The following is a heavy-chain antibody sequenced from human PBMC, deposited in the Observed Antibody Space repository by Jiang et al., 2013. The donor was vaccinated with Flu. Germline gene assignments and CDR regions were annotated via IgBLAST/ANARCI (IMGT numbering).Heavy chain of an antibody. CDR1: GYRFSTHW. CDR2: MYPGDSDT. Sequence: QLVESGAEVKKSGESLKISCKGSGYRFSTHWIAWVRQMPGKGLEWMGIMYPGDSDTRYSPSFEGHVTISADKSIGIAYLQWINLKASDTAMYYCAISLSEQWLWRNGALDVWGQGTLVTVSS. CDR3: AISLSEQWLWRNGALDV. J-gene: IGHJ3*01. D-gene: IGHD6-19*01. V-gene: IGHV5-51*01.